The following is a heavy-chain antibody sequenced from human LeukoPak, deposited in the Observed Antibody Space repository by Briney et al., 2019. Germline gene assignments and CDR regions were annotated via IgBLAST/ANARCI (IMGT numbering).Heavy chain of an antibody. Sequence: KPSETLSLNCSVYGGTFSGYYWSWLRQRPGKGRKWWGEINHSGSTNYNPSLNSLATISVATTKNEFSLKLSSVPAADTAVYYCARSARLGTLMVYAAPGIANQGILDYWGQGTLVTVSS. CDR3: ARSARLGTLMVYAAPGIANQGILDY. V-gene: IGHV4-34*01. CDR2: INHSGST. D-gene: IGHD2-8*01. J-gene: IGHJ4*02. CDR1: GGTFSGYY.